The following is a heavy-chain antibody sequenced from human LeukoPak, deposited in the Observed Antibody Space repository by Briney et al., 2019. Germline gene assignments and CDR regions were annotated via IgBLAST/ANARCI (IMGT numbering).Heavy chain of an antibody. CDR2: ISSSSSTI. V-gene: IGHV3-48*01. CDR3: ARAAAETGAFRDNWFDP. D-gene: IGHD6-19*01. Sequence: GGSLRLSCAASGFTFSSYSMNWVRQAPGKGLEWVSYISSSSSTIYYADSVKGRFTISRDNSRNTLYLQMNSLRAEDTALYYCARAAAETGAFRDNWFDPWGQGTLVTVSS. J-gene: IGHJ5*02. CDR1: GFTFSSYS.